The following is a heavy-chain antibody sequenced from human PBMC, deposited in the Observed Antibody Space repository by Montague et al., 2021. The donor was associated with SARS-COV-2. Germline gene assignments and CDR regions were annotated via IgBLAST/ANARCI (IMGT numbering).Heavy chain of an antibody. CDR1: GFTFSSYE. J-gene: IGHJ4*02. Sequence: SLRLSCAASGFTFSSYEMNWVRQAPGKGLEWVSYISSSGSTIYYADSVKGRFTISRDNAKNSLHLQMNSLRAEDTAVYYCARAVPYVFRPLKYFDYWGQGTLVTVSS. CDR3: ARAVPYVFRPLKYFDY. CDR2: ISSSGSTI. D-gene: IGHD3-16*01. V-gene: IGHV3-48*03.